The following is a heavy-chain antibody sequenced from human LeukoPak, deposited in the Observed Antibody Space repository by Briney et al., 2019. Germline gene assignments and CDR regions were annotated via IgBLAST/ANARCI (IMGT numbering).Heavy chain of an antibody. CDR2: GGSGGST. Sequence: GGSLRLSCAASGFIFSSYAMSWVRQAPGKGLEWVSYGGSGGSTYYADSVRGRFTVSRDNSKSTLYLQMNSLTAEDTAVYYCAKMRGQYYHSYYMDAWGKGTTVTVSS. J-gene: IGHJ6*03. CDR3: AKMRGQYYHSYYMDA. V-gene: IGHV3-23*01. CDR1: GFIFSSYA.